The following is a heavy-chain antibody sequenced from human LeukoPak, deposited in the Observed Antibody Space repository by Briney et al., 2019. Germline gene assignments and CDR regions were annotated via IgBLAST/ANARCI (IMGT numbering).Heavy chain of an antibody. Sequence: GGSLRLSYAASGFIFRTYWMSWVRQAPGQGLEWVANIKQDGSEKYYVDSVKGRFTISRDNAKNSLYLQMNSLRDEDTAVYYCASDSPGYSSGSYFTYWGQGTLVTVSS. CDR2: IKQDGSEK. D-gene: IGHD2-15*01. CDR1: GFIFRTYW. V-gene: IGHV3-7*03. CDR3: ASDSPGYSSGSYFTY. J-gene: IGHJ4*02.